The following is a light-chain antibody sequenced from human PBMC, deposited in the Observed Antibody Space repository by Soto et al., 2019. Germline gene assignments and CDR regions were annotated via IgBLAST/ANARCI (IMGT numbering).Light chain of an antibody. CDR3: QQYNNWLIT. CDR2: GAS. J-gene: IGKJ5*01. V-gene: IGKV3-15*01. Sequence: EIVMTQSPATLSVSPGERATLSCRASQSVSSNLAWYQQKPGQAPRLLIYGASTRATGIPARFSGSGSGTEFTLTNSSLQPEDFAVYYCQQYNNWLITFGQGTRLEIK. CDR1: QSVSSN.